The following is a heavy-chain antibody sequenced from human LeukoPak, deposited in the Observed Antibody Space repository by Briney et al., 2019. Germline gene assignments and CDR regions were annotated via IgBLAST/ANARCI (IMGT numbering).Heavy chain of an antibody. CDR1: GFTFSSYT. V-gene: IGHV3-48*04. CDR2: ISGSGLSI. CDR3: AGDIIENGDLDYLGS. D-gene: IGHD4-17*01. J-gene: IGHJ4*02. Sequence: GGSLRLSCAASGFTFSSYTMNWVRQAPGKGLEWVSYISGSGLSIYYADSVKGRFTISRDNAKNTLYLQMNSLRAEDTAVYYCAGDIIENGDLDYLGSWGQGTLVTVSS.